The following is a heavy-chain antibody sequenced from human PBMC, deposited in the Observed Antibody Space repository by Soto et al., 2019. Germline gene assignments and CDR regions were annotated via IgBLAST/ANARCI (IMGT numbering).Heavy chain of an antibody. CDR2: IYHSGST. D-gene: IGHD4-17*01. CDR1: GGSISSGGYS. J-gene: IGHJ2*01. V-gene: IGHV4-30-2*01. Sequence: SETLSLTCAVSGGSISSGGYSWSWIRQPPGKGLEWIGYIYHSGSTYYNPSLKSRVTISVDRSKNQFSPKLSSVTAADTAVYYCARGRGYGDYDYWYFDLWGRGTLVTVSS. CDR3: ARGRGYGDYDYWYFDL.